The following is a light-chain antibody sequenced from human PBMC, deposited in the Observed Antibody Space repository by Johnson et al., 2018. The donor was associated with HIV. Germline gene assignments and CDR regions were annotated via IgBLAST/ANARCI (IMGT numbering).Light chain of an antibody. J-gene: IGLJ1*01. Sequence: QSVLTQPPSVSAAPGQRVTISCSGSSSNIGDNYVSWYQQLPGTAPKLLIYENNKRPSGIPDRFSGSKSGTSATLGITGLQTGDEADYYCGKWDSSRSSGLYVFGTGTEVTVL. V-gene: IGLV1-51*02. CDR3: GKWDSSRSSGLYV. CDR1: SSNIGDNY. CDR2: ENN.